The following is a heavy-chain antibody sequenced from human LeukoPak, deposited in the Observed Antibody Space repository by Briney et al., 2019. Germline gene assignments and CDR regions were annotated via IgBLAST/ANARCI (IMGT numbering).Heavy chain of an antibody. V-gene: IGHV3-15*01. Sequence: GGSLRLSCAASGFQFTTAWMNWVRQAPGKGLEWVGRVKSKNDSEIRDYAAPVKGRFTISRDDSQSTLYLQMNSLQTEDTGVYYCTTDWGTTRYRYYWGQGTPVTVSS. CDR3: TTDWGTTRYRYY. D-gene: IGHD3-16*01. CDR1: GFQFTTAW. J-gene: IGHJ4*02. CDR2: VKSKNDSEIR.